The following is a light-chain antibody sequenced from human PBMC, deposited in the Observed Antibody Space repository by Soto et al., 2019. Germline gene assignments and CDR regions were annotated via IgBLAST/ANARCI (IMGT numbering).Light chain of an antibody. CDR1: SSNIGVNT. CDR2: SNN. CDR3: ASWDESLNGVV. J-gene: IGLJ2*01. V-gene: IGLV1-44*01. Sequence: QSVVTQPPSASGTPGQGVTITCSGSSSNIGVNTVNWYQQLPGTAPKLLIYSNNLRPSGVPDRFAGSKSGTSASLAIRGLQSEDEADYHCASWDESLNGVVFGGGTQLTVL.